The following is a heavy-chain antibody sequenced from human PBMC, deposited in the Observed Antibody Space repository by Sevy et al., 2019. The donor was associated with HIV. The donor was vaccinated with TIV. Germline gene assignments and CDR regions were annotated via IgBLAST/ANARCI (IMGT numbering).Heavy chain of an antibody. CDR2: INHSGST. CDR1: GGSFSGYY. V-gene: IGHV4-34*01. Sequence: SETLSLTCAVYGGSFSGYYWSWIRQPPGKGLEWIGEINHSGSTNYNPSLKSRVTISVDTSENQFSLKLSSVTAADTAVYYCARVVAARGRYYYYGMDVWGQGTTVTVSS. D-gene: IGHD6-6*01. J-gene: IGHJ6*02. CDR3: ARVVAARGRYYYYGMDV.